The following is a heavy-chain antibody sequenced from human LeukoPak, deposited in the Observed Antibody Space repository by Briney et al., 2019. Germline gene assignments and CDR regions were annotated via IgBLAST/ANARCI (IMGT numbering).Heavy chain of an antibody. V-gene: IGHV4-59*01. CDR2: IYYSGST. CDR3: ARGLRGYYSDY. CDR1: GGSISNYY. Sequence: SETLSLTCTVSGGSISNYYWSWIRQPPGKGLEWLGYIYYSGSTKYNPSLRSRVTISVDTSKNQFSLNLSSVTAADTAVYYCARGLRGYYSDYWGQGTLVTVSS. J-gene: IGHJ4*02. D-gene: IGHD3-22*01.